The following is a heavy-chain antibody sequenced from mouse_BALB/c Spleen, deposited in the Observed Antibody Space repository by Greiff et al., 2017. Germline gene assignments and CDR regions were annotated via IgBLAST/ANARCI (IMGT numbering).Heavy chain of an antibody. J-gene: IGHJ1*01. Sequence: QVQLKESGPGLVAPSQSLSITCTVSGFSLTSYGVHWVRQPPGKGLEWLGVIWAGGSTNYNSALMSRLSISKDNSKSQVFLKMNSLQTDDTAMYYCARDGGYYDGPAGYFDVWGAGTTVTVSS. CDR2: IWAGGST. CDR1: GFSLTSYG. CDR3: ARDGGYYDGPAGYFDV. V-gene: IGHV2-9*02. D-gene: IGHD1-1*01.